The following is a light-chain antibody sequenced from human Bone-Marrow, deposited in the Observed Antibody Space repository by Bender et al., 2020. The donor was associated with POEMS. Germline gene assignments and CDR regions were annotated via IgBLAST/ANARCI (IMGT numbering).Light chain of an antibody. Sequence: QSALTQPASVSGSPGQSITISCSATSSDISDYDYVSWYQQHPGKAPKLMIYDVSDRPSGVSNRFSGSKSGDTASLTISGLQAADEAYYYCSTYTGSTTWVFGGGTKLTVL. CDR1: SSDISDYDY. J-gene: IGLJ3*02. CDR2: DVS. CDR3: STYTGSTTWV. V-gene: IGLV2-14*03.